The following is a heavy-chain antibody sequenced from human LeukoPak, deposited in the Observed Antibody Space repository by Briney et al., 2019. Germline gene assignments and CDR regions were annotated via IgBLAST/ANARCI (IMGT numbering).Heavy chain of an antibody. D-gene: IGHD3-10*01. J-gene: IGHJ4*02. CDR1: GFIFSSYA. Sequence: GGALPLTCSASGFIFSSYAMHWVGQARGRGVEYVSAICSNGGSTYYADSVKGRFTISRDNSKNTLYLQMSSLRAEDTAVYYCVKGHYYGSGTPTFDYWGQGTLVTVSS. CDR3: VKGHYYGSGTPTFDY. CDR2: ICSNGGST. V-gene: IGHV3-64D*06.